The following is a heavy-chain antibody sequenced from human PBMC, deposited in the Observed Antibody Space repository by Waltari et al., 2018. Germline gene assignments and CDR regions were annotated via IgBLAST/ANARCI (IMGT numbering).Heavy chain of an antibody. CDR2: ISSDESKT. CDR3: ARVAQRTYRSPVPGRDYYYGMDV. Sequence: EEKVVESGGGLVQPGESLRLSCAASGFTFANHRMHWVRKPPGKGLVWVSGISSDESKTIYADAVKGRFTISRDNSKKTLYLQMKRLRVEDTAIYYCARVAQRTYRSPVPGRDYYYGMDVWGQGTTVTVSS. J-gene: IGHJ6*02. V-gene: IGHV3-74*01. D-gene: IGHD1-1*01. CDR1: GFTFANHR.